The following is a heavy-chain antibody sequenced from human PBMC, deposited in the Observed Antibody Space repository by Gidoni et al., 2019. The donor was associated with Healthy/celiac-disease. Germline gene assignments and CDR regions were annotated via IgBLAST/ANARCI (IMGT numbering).Heavy chain of an antibody. CDR2: IIPILGTA. CDR3: ARDNRRAYYYDSSGYYWKDAFDI. Sequence: QVQLVQSGAAVKKPGSSVKVSCKASGGTFSSYATSWVRQAPGQGLEWMGGIIPILGTANDAQKFQGRVTITADESTSTAYMELSSLRSEDTAVYYCARDNRRAYYYDSSGYYWKDAFDIWGQGTMVTVSS. V-gene: IGHV1-69*01. CDR1: GGTFSSYA. D-gene: IGHD3-22*01. J-gene: IGHJ3*02.